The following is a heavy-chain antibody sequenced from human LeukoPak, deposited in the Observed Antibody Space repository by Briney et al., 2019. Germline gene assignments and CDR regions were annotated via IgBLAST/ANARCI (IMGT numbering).Heavy chain of an antibody. Sequence: ASVKVSCKPSGYTFTDYYLHWVRQAPGQGLEWMGWIDPNTGRTNFAEKFQGRVTMTRDTSVSTAYMDLSRLGSDDTAVYYCARTPVTVIRGVIEDGMDVRGQGTTVTVSS. CDR2: IDPNTGRT. V-gene: IGHV1-2*02. D-gene: IGHD3-10*01. J-gene: IGHJ6*02. CDR3: ARTPVTVIRGVIEDGMDV. CDR1: GYTFTDYY.